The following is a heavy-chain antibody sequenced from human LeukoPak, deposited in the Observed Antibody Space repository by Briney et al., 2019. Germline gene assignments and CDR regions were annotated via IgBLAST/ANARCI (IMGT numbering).Heavy chain of an antibody. D-gene: IGHD1-26*01. J-gene: IGHJ4*02. CDR3: ANLGSGSSDY. Sequence: PGRSLRLSCAASGFTFSSYGMHWVRQAPGKGLEWVAVISYDGSNKYYADSVKGRFTISRDNSKNTLYLQMNSLRAEDTAVYYCANLGSGSSDYWGQGTLVTVSS. V-gene: IGHV3-30*18. CDR1: GFTFSSYG. CDR2: ISYDGSNK.